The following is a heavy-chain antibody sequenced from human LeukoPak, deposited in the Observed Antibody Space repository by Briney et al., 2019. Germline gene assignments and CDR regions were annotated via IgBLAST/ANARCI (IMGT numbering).Heavy chain of an antibody. V-gene: IGHV4-34*01. CDR1: GGSFSGYY. CDR2: INHSGST. J-gene: IGHJ6*03. Sequence: PSETLSLTCAVYGGSFSGYYWSWIRQPPGKGLEWIGEINHSGSTNYNPSLKSRVTISVDTSKNQFSLKLSSVTAADTAVYYCARHPRGNSGYSYGTRLARLKIYYMDVWGKGTTVTVSS. D-gene: IGHD5-18*01. CDR3: ARHPRGNSGYSYGTRLARLKIYYMDV.